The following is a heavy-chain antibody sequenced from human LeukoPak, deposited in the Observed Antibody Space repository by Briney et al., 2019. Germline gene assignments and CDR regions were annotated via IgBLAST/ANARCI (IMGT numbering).Heavy chain of an antibody. Sequence: ASVKVSCKASGYTFTSYGISWVRQAPGQGLEWMGWISAYNGNTNYAQKLQGRVTMTTETSTSTAYMELRSLRSDDTAVYYCARDPSYCSGGSCYLTLYYYYYGMDVWGQGTTVTVSS. CDR2: ISAYNGNT. CDR3: ARDPSYCSGGSCYLTLYYYYYGMDV. CDR1: GYTFTSYG. D-gene: IGHD2-15*01. J-gene: IGHJ6*02. V-gene: IGHV1-18*01.